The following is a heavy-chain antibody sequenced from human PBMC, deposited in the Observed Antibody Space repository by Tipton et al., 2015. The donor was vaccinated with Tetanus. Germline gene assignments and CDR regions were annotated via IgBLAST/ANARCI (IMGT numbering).Heavy chain of an antibody. V-gene: IGHV3-30*18. Sequence: SLRLSWAASGFTFSSYGMHWVRQAPGKGLEWVAVISYDGSNKYYADSVKGRFTISRDNSKNTLYLQMNSLRAEDTAVYYCAKGGVYYDSSGFSDYFDYWGQRTLVPVSS. D-gene: IGHD3-22*01. J-gene: IGHJ4*02. CDR3: AKGGVYYDSSGFSDYFDY. CDR1: GFTFSSYG. CDR2: ISYDGSNK.